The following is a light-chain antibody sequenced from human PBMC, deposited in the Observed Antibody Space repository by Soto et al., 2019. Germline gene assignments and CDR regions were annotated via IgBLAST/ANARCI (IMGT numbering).Light chain of an antibody. CDR3: QQYNKWPYT. CDR2: GAS. J-gene: IGKJ2*01. V-gene: IGKV3-15*01. CDR1: QSVSSN. Sequence: EIVMTQSPATLSVSPGERAALSCRASQSVSSNFAWYQQKPGQAPRLLIYGASTRATGIPARFSGSGSGTEFTLTISSLQSEYFAVYYCQQYNKWPYTFGQGTKVEIK.